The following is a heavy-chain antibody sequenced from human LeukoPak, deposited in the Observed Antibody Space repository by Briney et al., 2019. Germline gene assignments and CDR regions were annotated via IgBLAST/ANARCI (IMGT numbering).Heavy chain of an antibody. J-gene: IGHJ4*02. CDR3: ARVATMVRGLKGAFDY. CDR2: IIPIFGTA. Sequence: GASVKVSCKASGYTFTSYGISWVRQAPGQGLEWMGGIIPIFGTANYAQKFQGRVTITADESTSTAYMELSSLRSEDTAVYYCARVATMVRGLKGAFDYWGQGTLVTVSS. D-gene: IGHD3-10*01. V-gene: IGHV1-69*13. CDR1: GYTFTSYG.